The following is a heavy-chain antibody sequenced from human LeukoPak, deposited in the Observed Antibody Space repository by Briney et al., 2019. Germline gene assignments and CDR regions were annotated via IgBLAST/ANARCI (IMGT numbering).Heavy chain of an antibody. Sequence: ASVKVSCKASGGTFSSYAISWVRQAPGQGLEWMGWISTYNGNTNYAQKFQGRVTMTTDTTTAYMELRGLRSDDTAVYYCAREWTYSNFDYWGQGTLVTVSS. J-gene: IGHJ4*02. CDR3: AREWTYSNFDY. CDR2: ISTYNGNT. V-gene: IGHV1-18*01. CDR1: GGTFSSYA. D-gene: IGHD2-15*01.